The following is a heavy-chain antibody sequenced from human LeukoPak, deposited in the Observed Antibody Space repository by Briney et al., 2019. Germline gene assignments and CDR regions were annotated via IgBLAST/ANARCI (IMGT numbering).Heavy chain of an antibody. CDR3: ARGSKDFWSGYSLD. CDR2: IYYSGST. Sequence: ETLSLTCTVSGGSISSYYWSWIRQPPGKGLEWIGYIYYSGSTNYNPSLKSRVTISVDTSKNQFSLKLSSVTAADTAVYYCARGSKDFWSGYSLDWGQGTLVTVSS. J-gene: IGHJ4*02. D-gene: IGHD3-3*01. CDR1: GGSISSYY. V-gene: IGHV4-59*01.